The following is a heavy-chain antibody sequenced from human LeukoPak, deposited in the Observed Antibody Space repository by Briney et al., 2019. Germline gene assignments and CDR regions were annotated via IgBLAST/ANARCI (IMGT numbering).Heavy chain of an antibody. CDR2: INHRGMT. J-gene: IGHJ6*03. Sequence: GGSLRLSCAASGLTFTSNDMSWVRQAPGKGLEWLSVINHRGMTQYAASVKDRFIISRDTSTNPLNRQMNRLRVDDTAVYHCNARPILPADFLPSGNYMDVWGKGT. D-gene: IGHD2-2*01. CDR1: GLTFTSND. CDR3: NARPILPADFLPSGNYMDV. V-gene: IGHV3-53*01.